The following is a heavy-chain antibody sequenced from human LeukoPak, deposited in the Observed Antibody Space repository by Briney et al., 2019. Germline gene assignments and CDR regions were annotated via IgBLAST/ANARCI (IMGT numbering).Heavy chain of an antibody. V-gene: IGHV4-59*01. J-gene: IGHJ6*03. Sequence: KPSETLSLTCSVYGGSFSGYYWSWIRQPPGKGLEWIGYIYYSGSTNYNPSLKSRVTISVDTSENQFSLKLSSVTAADTAVYYCARVLTTLHYYYYYYMDVWGKGTTVTVSS. CDR1: GGSFSGYY. CDR2: IYYSGST. CDR3: ARVLTTLHYYYYYYMDV. D-gene: IGHD3-9*01.